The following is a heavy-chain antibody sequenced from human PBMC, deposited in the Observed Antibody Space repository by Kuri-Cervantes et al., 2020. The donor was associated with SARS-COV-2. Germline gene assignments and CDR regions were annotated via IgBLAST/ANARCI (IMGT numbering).Heavy chain of an antibody. J-gene: IGHJ2*01. CDR3: ARGNSHIEMATILGNWYSDL. CDR2: IYYSGST. CDR1: GGSVSSGSYY. V-gene: IGHV4-61*01. Sequence: SETLSLTCTVSGGSVSSGSYYWSWIRQPPGKGLEWIGYIYYSGSTNYNPSLKSRVTISVDTSKNQFSLKLSSVTAADTAMYYCARGNSHIEMATILGNWYSDLWGRGTLVTVSS. D-gene: IGHD5-24*01.